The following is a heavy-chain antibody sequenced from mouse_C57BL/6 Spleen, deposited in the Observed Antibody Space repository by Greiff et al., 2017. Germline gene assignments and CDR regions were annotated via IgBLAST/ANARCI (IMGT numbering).Heavy chain of an antibody. CDR3: AAAYYSSYFDY. CDR2: ISSGSSTI. D-gene: IGHD2-5*01. CDR1: GFTFSDYG. J-gene: IGHJ2*01. Sequence: EVKLVESGGGLVKPGGSLKLSCAASGFTFSDYGMHWVRQAPEKGLEWVAYISSGSSTIYYADTVKGRITFSRDNAKNTLFLQMTSLRSEDTAMCYFAAAYYSSYFDYWGKGTTLTVSS. V-gene: IGHV5-17*01.